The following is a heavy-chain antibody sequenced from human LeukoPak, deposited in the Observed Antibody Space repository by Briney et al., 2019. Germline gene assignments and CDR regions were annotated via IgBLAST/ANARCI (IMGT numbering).Heavy chain of an antibody. D-gene: IGHD3-3*01. CDR2: ISGSGGST. J-gene: IGHJ4*02. V-gene: IGHV3-23*01. Sequence: GSLRLSCAASGFTLSSYALSWVRQAPGKGLEWVSDISGSGGSTYYADSVKGRFTISRDNSKNTLYLQMNSLRAEDTAVYYCATAPDYDFWSGPIGWGQGTLVTVSS. CDR1: GFTLSSYA. CDR3: ATAPDYDFWSGPIG.